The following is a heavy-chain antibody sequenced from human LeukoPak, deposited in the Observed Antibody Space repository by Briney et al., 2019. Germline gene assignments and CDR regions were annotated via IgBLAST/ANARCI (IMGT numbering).Heavy chain of an antibody. J-gene: IGHJ6*02. D-gene: IGHD2-2*01. CDR2: INPNSGGT. V-gene: IGHV1-2*02. CDR1: GYTFTDYY. CDR3: ARDHCTSNGCYEIYYYGMDV. Sequence: GASVKVSCKASGYTFTDYYIHWVRQAPGQGLEWMGWINPNSGGTNYAQKFQGRVTMTRDTSISTAYMSLSRLRSDDTAVYYCARDHCTSNGCYEIYYYGMDVWGQGTTVTASS.